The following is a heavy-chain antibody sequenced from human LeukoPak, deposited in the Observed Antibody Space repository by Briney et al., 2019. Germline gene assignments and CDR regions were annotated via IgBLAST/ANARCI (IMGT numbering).Heavy chain of an antibody. D-gene: IGHD6-19*01. CDR1: GYTFTSYG. CDR3: ARDLEGIAVAGTNY. J-gene: IGHJ4*02. CDR2: ISAYNGNT. V-gene: IGHV1-18*01. Sequence: ASVTVSCKASGYTFTSYGISWVRQAPGQGLEWMGWISAYNGNTNYAQKLQGRVTMTTDTSTSTAYMELRSLRSDDTAVYYCARDLEGIAVAGTNYWGQGTLVTVSS.